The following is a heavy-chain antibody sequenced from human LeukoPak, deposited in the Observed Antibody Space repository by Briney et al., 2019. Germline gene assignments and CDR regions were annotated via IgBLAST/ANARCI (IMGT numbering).Heavy chain of an antibody. Sequence: GGSLRLSCAASGFTFTTYAMRWVRQAPGKGLEWVSTISGGGGTTYYADSVKGRFTISRDNSKNTLYLQMQSLRAEDTAVYYCAKGGSGSTFFDYWGQGTLVTVSS. CDR2: ISGGGGTT. V-gene: IGHV3-23*01. D-gene: IGHD6-13*01. J-gene: IGHJ4*02. CDR3: AKGGSGSTFFDY. CDR1: GFTFTTYA.